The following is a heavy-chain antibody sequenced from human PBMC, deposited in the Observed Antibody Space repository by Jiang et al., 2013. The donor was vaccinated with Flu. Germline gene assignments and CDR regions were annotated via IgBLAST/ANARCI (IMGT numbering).Heavy chain of an antibody. D-gene: IGHD3-10*01. J-gene: IGHJ5*02. V-gene: IGHV4-39*01. CDR3: ARRITMVRGVIKGNWFDP. CDR2: IYYSGST. CDR1: GGSISSSSYY. Sequence: GSGLVKPSETLSLTCTVSGGSISSSSYYWGWIRQPPGKGLEWIGSIYYSGSTYYNPSLKSRVTISVDTSKNQFSLKLSSVTAADTAVYYCARRITMVRGVIKGNWFDPWGQGNPGHRLL.